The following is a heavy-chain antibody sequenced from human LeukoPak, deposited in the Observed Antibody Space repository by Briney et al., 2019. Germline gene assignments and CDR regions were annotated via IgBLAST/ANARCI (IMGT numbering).Heavy chain of an antibody. CDR2: ISYDGSNK. V-gene: IGHV3-30*04. CDR3: AKDSSYYYGSGLDI. CDR1: GFTFADYA. Sequence: PGGSLRLSCTASGFTFADYAMTWVRQAPGKGLEWVAVISYDGSNKYYADSVKGRFTISRDNSKNTLYLQMNSLRAEDTAVYYCAKDSSYYYGSGLDIWGQGTMVTVSS. D-gene: IGHD3-10*01. J-gene: IGHJ3*02.